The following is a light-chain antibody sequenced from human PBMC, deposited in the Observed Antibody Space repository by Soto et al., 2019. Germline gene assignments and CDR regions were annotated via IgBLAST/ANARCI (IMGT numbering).Light chain of an antibody. V-gene: IGLV1-51*02. Sequence: QSALTQPPPVSAAPGQKVTISCSGSSSNIGNNYVSWYQQLLGTAPKLLIFENNKRPSGIPDRFSASKSGTSATLAITGLQTGDAADYYCGTWDNSLSLPYVFGTGIKVTVL. CDR2: ENN. CDR1: SSNIGNNY. J-gene: IGLJ1*01. CDR3: GTWDNSLSLPYV.